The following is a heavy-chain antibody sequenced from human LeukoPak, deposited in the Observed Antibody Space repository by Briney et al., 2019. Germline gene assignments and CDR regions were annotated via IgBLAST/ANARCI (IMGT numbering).Heavy chain of an antibody. CDR3: AKDGEVYCSSKSCYGGFDY. CDR2: IRNDGSSK. CDR1: GFTFSSYG. J-gene: IGHJ4*02. Sequence: GGSLRLSCAASGFTFSSYGMHWVRQAPGKGLEWVAYIRNDGSSKYYADSLKGRFTISRDNSKNTLYLQMNSLSAEDTAVYYCAKDGEVYCSSKSCYGGFDYWGQGTLVTVSS. V-gene: IGHV3-30*02. D-gene: IGHD2-2*01.